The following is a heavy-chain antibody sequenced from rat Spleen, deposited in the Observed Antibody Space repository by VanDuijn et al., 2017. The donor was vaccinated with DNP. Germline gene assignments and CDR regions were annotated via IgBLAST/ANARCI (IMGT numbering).Heavy chain of an antibody. CDR3: TTRGTTGTSDY. D-gene: IGHD1-11*01. J-gene: IGHJ2*01. CDR2: MSTNGGGT. V-gene: IGHV5-46*01. Sequence: EVQLVESGGGLVQPGGSMKLSCAASGFTFSDFSMAWVRQTPTQGLEWFATMSTNGGGTYYRDSVRGRFTISRDNAEDTLFLQMNSLRSEDTATYYCTTRGTTGTSDYWGQGVMVTVSS. CDR1: GFTFSDFS.